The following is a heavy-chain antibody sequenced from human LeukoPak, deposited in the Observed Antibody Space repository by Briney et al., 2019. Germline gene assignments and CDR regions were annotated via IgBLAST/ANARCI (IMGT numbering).Heavy chain of an antibody. J-gene: IGHJ5*02. CDR3: ARARGIVWSRTRAAGPWFDP. V-gene: IGHV1-2*02. CDR1: GYTFTGYY. D-gene: IGHD1-26*01. Sequence: EASVKVSCKASGYTFTGYYMHWVRQAPGQGLEWMGWINPNSGGTNYAQKFQGRVTMTRDTSISTAYMELSRLRSDDTAVYYCARARGIVWSRTRAAGPWFDPWGQGTLVTVSS. CDR2: INPNSGGT.